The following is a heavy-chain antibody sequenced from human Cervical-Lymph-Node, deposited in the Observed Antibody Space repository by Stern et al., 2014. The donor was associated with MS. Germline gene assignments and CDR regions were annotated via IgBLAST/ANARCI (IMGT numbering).Heavy chain of an antibody. CDR1: GFIFGSYA. Sequence: EVQLLGSGGGLVQPGGSLRLSSVGSGFIFGSYALSWVRQAPGKGLEWVSTISKDGRGTHYADSVKGRFTISRDNAKNTLFLQMNSLRGEDTAIYYAASEDYDYNMDVWGQGTTVTVSS. V-gene: IGHV3-23*01. CDR2: ISKDGRGT. CDR3: ASEDYDYNMDV. J-gene: IGHJ6*02.